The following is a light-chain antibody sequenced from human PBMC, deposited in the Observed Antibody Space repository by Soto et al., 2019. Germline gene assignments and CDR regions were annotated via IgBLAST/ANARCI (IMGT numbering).Light chain of an antibody. CDR1: QSLTNSF. CDR2: DAS. J-gene: IGKJ1*01. CDR3: QQRST. Sequence: EFVLTQSPGTLSLSPGYRSTLSCRASQSLTNSFIAWYQQKPGQAPRLLIYDASNRATGIPARFSGSGSGTDFTLTISSLEPEDFAVYYCQQRSTFGQGTKVDIK. V-gene: IGKV3-11*01.